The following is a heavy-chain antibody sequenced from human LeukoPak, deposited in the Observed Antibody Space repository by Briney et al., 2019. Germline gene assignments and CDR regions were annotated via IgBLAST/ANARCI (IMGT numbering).Heavy chain of an antibody. Sequence: PGGSLRLSCAASGFTFSSYWMSWVRQAPGKGLEWVANIKQDGSEKYYVDSVKGRFTISRDNAKNSLYLQMNSLRAEDTAVYYCARDALYDSSGHYYNYWGRGTLVTVSS. D-gene: IGHD3-22*01. V-gene: IGHV3-7*01. CDR2: IKQDGSEK. CDR1: GFTFSSYW. J-gene: IGHJ4*02. CDR3: ARDALYDSSGHYYNY.